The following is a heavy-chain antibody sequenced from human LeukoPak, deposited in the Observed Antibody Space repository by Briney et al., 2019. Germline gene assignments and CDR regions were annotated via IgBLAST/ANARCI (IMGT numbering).Heavy chain of an antibody. D-gene: IGHD5-12*01. V-gene: IGHV3-11*01. CDR3: ARGEIVGAVDAYDY. J-gene: IGHJ4*02. Sequence: SGGSLRLSCAASGFTFSDYYMSWIRQAPGKGLEWVSYISSSGSTIYYADSVKGRFTISRDNSKNSLYLQMNSLRAEDTALYYCARGEIVGAVDAYDYWGQGTLVTVSS. CDR1: GFTFSDYY. CDR2: ISSSGSTI.